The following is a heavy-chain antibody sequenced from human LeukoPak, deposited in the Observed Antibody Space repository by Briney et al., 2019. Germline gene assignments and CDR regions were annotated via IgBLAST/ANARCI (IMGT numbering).Heavy chain of an antibody. D-gene: IGHD3-22*01. J-gene: IGHJ4*02. V-gene: IGHV4-4*02. Sequence: SGTLSLTCAVSGGSISSSNWWSWVRQPPGKGLEWIGEIYHSGSTNYNPSPKSRVTISVDTTKDQFSLKLCSVTAADTAVYYCARDPPYYYDSSGYPADCWGQGTLVTVSS. CDR2: IYHSGST. CDR1: GGSISSSNW. CDR3: ARDPPYYYDSSGYPADC.